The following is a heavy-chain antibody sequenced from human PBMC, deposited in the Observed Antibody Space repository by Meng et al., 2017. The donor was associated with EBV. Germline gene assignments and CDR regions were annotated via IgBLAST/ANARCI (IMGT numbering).Heavy chain of an antibody. J-gene: IGHJ5*01. CDR2: INWNGGRT. D-gene: IGHD3-10*01. CDR1: GFTFDDYG. V-gene: IGHV3-20*01. Sequence: ELVESGGGVVRPGGSLGSSCAASGFTFDDYGMSWVRQAPGKGLEWVSGINWNGGRTDYADSVKGRFTISRDNAKNSLYLQMNSLRAEDTALCHCARDLYYYGSRSSNWFDSWGQGTLVTVSS. CDR3: ARDLYYYGSRSSNWFDS.